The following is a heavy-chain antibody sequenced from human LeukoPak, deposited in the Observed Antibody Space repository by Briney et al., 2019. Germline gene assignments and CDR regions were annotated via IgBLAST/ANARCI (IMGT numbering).Heavy chain of an antibody. Sequence: GGSLRLSCAASGFTFSSYTMNWVRQAPGKGLEWVSSISSTSSYIYYADSLKGRFTIPRDNAKNSLYLQMNSLRAEDTAVYYCARAREYCSGGSCWFDPWGQGTLVTVSS. D-gene: IGHD2-15*01. CDR1: GFTFSSYT. CDR2: ISSTSSYI. V-gene: IGHV3-21*01. CDR3: ARAREYCSGGSCWFDP. J-gene: IGHJ5*02.